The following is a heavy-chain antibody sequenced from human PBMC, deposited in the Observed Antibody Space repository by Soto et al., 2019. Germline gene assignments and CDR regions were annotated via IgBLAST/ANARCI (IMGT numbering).Heavy chain of an antibody. Sequence: SETLSLTCTVSGGSISSYYWSRVRQPPGKGLEWIGYIYYSGSTNYNPSLKSRVTISVDTSKNQFSLKLSSVTAADTAVYYCARDRRYSSSDYYGMDVWGQGTTVTVSS. CDR2: IYYSGST. V-gene: IGHV4-59*01. CDR1: GGSISSYY. J-gene: IGHJ6*02. D-gene: IGHD6-6*01. CDR3: ARDRRYSSSDYYGMDV.